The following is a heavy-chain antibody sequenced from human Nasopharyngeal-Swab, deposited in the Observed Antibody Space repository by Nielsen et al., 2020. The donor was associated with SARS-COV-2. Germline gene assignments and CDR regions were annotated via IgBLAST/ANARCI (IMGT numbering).Heavy chain of an antibody. D-gene: IGHD1-1*01. CDR2: HSTKTGAP. V-gene: IGHV7-4-1*02. Sequence: ASVKVSCKASGYTFTSNVLNWVRQAPGQGPEYIGWHSTKTGAPTYAQAFTGRFVISLDTSVSTTYLQISSLKADDTAVYYCARENQEYANIWIDYWGQGTQVTVSS. CDR3: ARENQEYANIWIDY. CDR1: GYTFTSNV. J-gene: IGHJ4*02.